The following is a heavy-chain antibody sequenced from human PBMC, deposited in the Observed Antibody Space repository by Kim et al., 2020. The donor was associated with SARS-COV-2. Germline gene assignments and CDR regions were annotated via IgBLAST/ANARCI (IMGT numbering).Heavy chain of an antibody. J-gene: IGHJ4*02. D-gene: IGHD1-26*01. Sequence: ASVKVSCKASGYTFTGYYMHWVRQAPGQGLEWMGWINPNSGGTNYAQKFQGWVTMTRDTSISTAYMELSRLRSDDTAVYYCARREGDSGSYSGFDYWGQGTLVTVSS. V-gene: IGHV1-2*04. CDR3: ARREGDSGSYSGFDY. CDR1: GYTFTGYY. CDR2: INPNSGGT.